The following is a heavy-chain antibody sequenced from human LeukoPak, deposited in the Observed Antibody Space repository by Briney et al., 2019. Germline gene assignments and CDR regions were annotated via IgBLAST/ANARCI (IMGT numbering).Heavy chain of an antibody. J-gene: IGHJ4*02. CDR1: GFTFSSHG. CDR3: ARTGNPATGDY. D-gene: IGHD1-1*01. Sequence: GGTLRLSCAASGFTFSSHGMNWVRQAPGKGLEWVSGIIPSGHTTYYADSVRGRFTISRDNSRNTLYLQMNSLRAEDTAVYYCARTGNPATGDYWGQGTLVTVSS. CDR2: IIPSGHTT. V-gene: IGHV3-23*01.